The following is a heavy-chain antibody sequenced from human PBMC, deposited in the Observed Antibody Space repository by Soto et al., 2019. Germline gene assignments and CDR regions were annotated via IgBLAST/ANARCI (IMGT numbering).Heavy chain of an antibody. CDR2: IYYSGST. D-gene: IGHD6-13*01. J-gene: IGHJ6*02. V-gene: IGHV4-31*03. Sequence: QVQLQESGPGLVKPSQTLSLTCTVSGGSISSGGYYWSWIRQHPGKGLEWIGYIYYSGSTYYNPYLKSRVTISVDTSKNEFSLKLSSVTAADTAVYYCAREIGGDSSWGYYYYGMDVWGQGTTVIVSS. CDR1: GGSISSGGYY. CDR3: AREIGGDSSWGYYYYGMDV.